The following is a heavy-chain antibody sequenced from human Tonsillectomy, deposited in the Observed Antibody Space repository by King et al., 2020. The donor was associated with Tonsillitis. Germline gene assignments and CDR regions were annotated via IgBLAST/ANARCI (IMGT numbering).Heavy chain of an antibody. CDR2: IKQDGSER. Sequence: VQLVESGGDLVQPGGSLRLSCAASGFTFSSYWVSWVRQAPGKGLEWVANIKQDGSERYYVDSVKGRFTISRDNAKNSLYLQMNSLRAEDTAVYYCARDAQAGGDYDYWGQGTLVTVSS. J-gene: IGHJ4*02. CDR3: ARDAQAGGDYDY. CDR1: GFTFSSYW. V-gene: IGHV3-7*01. D-gene: IGHD4-17*01.